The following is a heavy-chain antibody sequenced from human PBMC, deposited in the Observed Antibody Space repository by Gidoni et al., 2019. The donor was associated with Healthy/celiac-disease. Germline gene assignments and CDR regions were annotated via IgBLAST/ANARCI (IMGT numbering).Heavy chain of an antibody. V-gene: IGHV4-34*01. CDR2: INHSGST. J-gene: IGHJ5*02. CDR1: GGSFSGYY. Sequence: QVQLQQWGAGLLKPSETLSLTCAVYGGSFSGYYWSWIRQPPGKGLEWIGEINHSGSTNYNPSLKSRVTISVDTSKNQFSLKLSSVTAADTAVYYCARGPPTVTTSYNWFDPWGQGTLVTVSS. CDR3: ARGPPTVTTSYNWFDP. D-gene: IGHD4-17*01.